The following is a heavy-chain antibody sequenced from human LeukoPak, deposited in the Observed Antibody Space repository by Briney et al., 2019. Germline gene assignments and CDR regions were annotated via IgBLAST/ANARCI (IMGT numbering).Heavy chain of an antibody. V-gene: IGHV1-2*02. D-gene: IGHD5-18*01. CDR3: ARGSAMVTTYRGGNWFDP. Sequence: ASVKVSCKASGYTFSDYYMHWVRRAPGQGFEWRGWIKPNSGGTNYAQKFQGRVTMARDTSINTAYMELSSLRSDDTAVYYCARGSAMVTTYRGGNWFDPWGQGTLVTVSS. CDR2: IKPNSGGT. CDR1: GYTFSDYY. J-gene: IGHJ5*02.